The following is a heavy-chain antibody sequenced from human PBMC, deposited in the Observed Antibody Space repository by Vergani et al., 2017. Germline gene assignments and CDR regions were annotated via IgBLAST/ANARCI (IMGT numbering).Heavy chain of an antibody. CDR2: ISSISSYI. Sequence: EVQLVESGGGLVKPGGSLRLSCAASGFTFSSYSMNWVRQAPGKGLEWVTSISSISSYIYYADSVKGRFTISRDNAKNSLYLQRNSLRAEDTAVYYCARDGGGNGDFDYWGQGTLVTVSS. V-gene: IGHV3-21*01. D-gene: IGHD4-23*01. J-gene: IGHJ4*02. CDR1: GFTFSSYS. CDR3: ARDGGGNGDFDY.